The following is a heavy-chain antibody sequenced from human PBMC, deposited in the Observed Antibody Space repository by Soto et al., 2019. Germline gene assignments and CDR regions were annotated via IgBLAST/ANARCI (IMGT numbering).Heavy chain of an antibody. CDR1: GDSVSSNSAT. Sequence: QTLSLTCAISGDSVSSNSATWNWIRQSPSRGLEWLGRTYYRSKWFIGYAVSFKSRITINPDTSKNQFSLQLNSVTPEDTAVYYCARGLPIPIPSADFGFWDQGVLVTVSS. CDR3: ARGLPIPIPSADFGF. CDR2: TYYRSKWFI. J-gene: IGHJ4*02. D-gene: IGHD5-18*01. V-gene: IGHV6-1*01.